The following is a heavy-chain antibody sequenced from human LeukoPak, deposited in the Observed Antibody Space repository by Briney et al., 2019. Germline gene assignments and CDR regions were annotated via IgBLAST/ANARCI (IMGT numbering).Heavy chain of an antibody. V-gene: IGHV3-53*01. CDR2: LYSGGST. CDR1: GFTVSDNY. CDR3: ARDSDGSSGLDY. J-gene: IGHJ4*02. Sequence: PGGSLRLSCAASGFTVSDNYMTWVRQGPGKGLEWVSVLYSGGSTYYADSVKGRFTISRDNSKNTLFLQMSSLRAEDTAVYYCARDSDGSSGLDYWGQGTLVTVSS. D-gene: IGHD3-22*01.